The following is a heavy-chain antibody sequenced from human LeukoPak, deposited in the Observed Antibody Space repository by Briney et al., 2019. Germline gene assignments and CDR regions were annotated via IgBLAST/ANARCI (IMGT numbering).Heavy chain of an antibody. V-gene: IGHV4-39*07. D-gene: IGHD2-8*02. CDR1: GGSISSSSYY. J-gene: IGHJ3*02. CDR3: ARVGVLVVSTIRDAFDI. CDR2: IYYSGST. Sequence: PSETLSLTCTVSGGSISSSSYYWGWIRQPPGKGLEWIGSIYYSGSTNYNASLKSRVSISLDTSKNEFSLKLTSVTAADTAVYYCARVGVLVVSTIRDAFDIWGQGTIIIVSS.